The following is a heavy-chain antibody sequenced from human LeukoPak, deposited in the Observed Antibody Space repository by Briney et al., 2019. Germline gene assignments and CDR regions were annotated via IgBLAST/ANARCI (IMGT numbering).Heavy chain of an antibody. V-gene: IGHV1-2*02. Sequence: EASVKVSCKASGYTFTGYYMHWVRQAPGQGLEWMGWINPNSGGTNYAQKFQGRVTMTRDTSISTAYMELSRLRSDDTAVYYCARTITSAPLVDYWGQGTLVTVSS. D-gene: IGHD1-14*01. CDR2: INPNSGGT. CDR3: ARTITSAPLVDY. J-gene: IGHJ4*02. CDR1: GYTFTGYY.